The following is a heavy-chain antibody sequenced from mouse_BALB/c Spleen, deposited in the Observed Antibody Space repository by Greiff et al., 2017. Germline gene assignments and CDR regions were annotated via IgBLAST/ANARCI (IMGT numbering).Heavy chain of an antibody. J-gene: IGHJ4*01. CDR3: NEVDGYEGYAMDY. CDR2: IDPENGDT. CDR1: GFNIKDYY. V-gene: IGHV14-4*02. D-gene: IGHD1-2*01. Sequence: VQLKESGAELVRSGASVKLSCTASGFNIKDYYMHWVKQRPEQGLEWIGWIDPENGDTEYAPKFQGKATMTADTSSNTAYLQLSSLTSEDTAVYYCNEVDGYEGYAMDYWGQGTSVTVSS.